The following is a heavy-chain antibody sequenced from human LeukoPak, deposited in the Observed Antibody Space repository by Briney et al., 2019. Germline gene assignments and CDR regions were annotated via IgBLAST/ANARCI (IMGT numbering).Heavy chain of an antibody. D-gene: IGHD3-22*01. CDR1: GFTFSSYE. CDR2: ISSSGSTI. V-gene: IGHV3-48*03. Sequence: PGGSLRLSCAASGFTFSSYEMNWVRQAPGKGLEWVAYISSSGSTIYYADSVKGRFTISRDNAKNSLHLQMNSLRAEDTAVYYCARERNYYDSSGYESYWGQGTLVTVSS. CDR3: ARERNYYDSSGYESY. J-gene: IGHJ4*02.